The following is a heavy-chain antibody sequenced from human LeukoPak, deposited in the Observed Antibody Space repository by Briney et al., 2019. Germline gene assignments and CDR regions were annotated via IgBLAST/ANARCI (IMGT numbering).Heavy chain of an antibody. J-gene: IGHJ4*02. CDR3: ARGAWATRLGS. Sequence: SETLSLTCAVYGESLNSYYWSWVRQPPGEGLEWIGEIYESGTTGYNPSLKSRVTISMVPSKQQFSLSLSSVTAADTAVYYCARGAWATRLGSWGLGTPVIVSS. V-gene: IGHV4-34*01. CDR1: GESLNSYY. D-gene: IGHD2-15*01. CDR2: IYESGTT.